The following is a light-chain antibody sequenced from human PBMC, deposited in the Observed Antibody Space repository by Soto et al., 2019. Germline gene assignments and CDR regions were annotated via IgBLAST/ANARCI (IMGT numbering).Light chain of an antibody. CDR2: EVS. V-gene: IGLV2-23*02. J-gene: IGLJ1*01. CDR1: SNDIGSFDL. Sequence: QSALTQPASVSGSPGQSITISCTGTSNDIGSFDLVSWYQQYPGEAPKLIIYEVSARPSGVSTRFSGSKSGNAASLTISGLQAEDEADYYCCSYVRRTTYRFGSGTKLTVL. CDR3: CSYVRRTTYR.